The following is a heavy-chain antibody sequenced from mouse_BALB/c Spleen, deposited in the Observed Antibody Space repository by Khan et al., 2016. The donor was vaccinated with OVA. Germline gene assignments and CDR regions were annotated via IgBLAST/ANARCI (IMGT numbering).Heavy chain of an antibody. D-gene: IGHD2-4*01. CDR1: GFSLTTYG. CDR3: AGNYDYDEGLAY. Sequence: VQLVESGPGLVQPSQSLSITCTASGFSLTTYGVHWVRQSPGKGLEWLGVIWSGGSTDYNAAFISRLSISKDSSKSQVFFQMNSLQVNDTAIYYCAGNYDYDEGLAYWGQGTLVTVSA. J-gene: IGHJ3*01. CDR2: IWSGGST. V-gene: IGHV2-2*02.